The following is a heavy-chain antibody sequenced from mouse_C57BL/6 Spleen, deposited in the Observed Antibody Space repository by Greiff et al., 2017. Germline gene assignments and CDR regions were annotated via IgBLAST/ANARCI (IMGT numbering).Heavy chain of an antibody. CDR3: ATLGGDY. D-gene: IGHD3-3*01. Sequence: VQLKESGGGLVKPGGSLKLSCAASGFTFSDYGMHWVRQAPEKGLEWVAYISSGSSTIYYADTVKGRFTISRGNAKNTLFLQMTSLRSEDTAMYYCATLGGDYWGQGTTLTVSS. J-gene: IGHJ2*01. CDR1: GFTFSDYG. CDR2: ISSGSSTI. V-gene: IGHV5-17*01.